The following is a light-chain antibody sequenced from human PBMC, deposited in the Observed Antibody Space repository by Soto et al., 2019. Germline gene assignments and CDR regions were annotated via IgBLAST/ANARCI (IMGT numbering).Light chain of an antibody. J-gene: IGKJ4*01. CDR3: QQRADWPLT. Sequence: EIVLTQSPATLSLSPGERATLSCGASQSINNYLGWYQQKPGQAPRLLIYDASTRATGIPTRFSGSGSGTDFTLTITCLEPEDFAVYFCQQRADWPLTFGGGTKVEIK. V-gene: IGKV3-11*01. CDR2: DAS. CDR1: QSINNY.